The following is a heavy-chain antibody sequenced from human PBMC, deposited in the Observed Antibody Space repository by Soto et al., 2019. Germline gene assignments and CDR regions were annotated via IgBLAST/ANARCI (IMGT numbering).Heavy chain of an antibody. CDR3: ARERLINFCSGGGCHDDFDS. CDR2: SRNKANFYTT. Sequence: EVQLVESGGGLVQPGGSLRLSCAASGFTSSDHYMDWVRQAPGKGLEWVGRSRNKANFYTTEYAAYVKGRFTISRDDSKNSLYLQMNSLKTEDTVVYYCARERLINFCSGGGCHDDFDSWGQGTLVTVSS. J-gene: IGHJ4*02. CDR1: GFTSSDHY. V-gene: IGHV3-72*01. D-gene: IGHD2-15*01.